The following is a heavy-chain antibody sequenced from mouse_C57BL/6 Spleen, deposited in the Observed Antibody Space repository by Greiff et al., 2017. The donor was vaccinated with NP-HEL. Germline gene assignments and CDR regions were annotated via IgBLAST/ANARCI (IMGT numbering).Heavy chain of an antibody. J-gene: IGHJ4*01. CDR1: GFSLSTSGMG. V-gene: IGHV8-12*01. Sequence: QVTLKESGPGILQSSQTLSLTCSFSGFSLSTSGMGVSWIRQPSGKGLEWVAHIYWDDDKRYNPSLKSRLTISKDTSRNQVFLKITSVDTADTATYYCARSQIYSMDYWGQGTSVTVSS. CDR2: IYWDDDK. CDR3: ARSQIYSMDY.